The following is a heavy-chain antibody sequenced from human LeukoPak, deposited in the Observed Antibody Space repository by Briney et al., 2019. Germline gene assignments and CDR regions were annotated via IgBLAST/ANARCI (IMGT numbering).Heavy chain of an antibody. CDR1: GGSITSYY. D-gene: IGHD5-18*01. Sequence: SETLSLTCTVSGGSITSYYWSWIRQPAGKGLEWIGRIYTSGSTNYNPSLKSRVTMSVDTSKNQFSLKLSSVTAADTAVYYCARGGYSYYYYGMDVWGQGTTVTVSS. CDR2: IYTSGST. V-gene: IGHV4-4*07. J-gene: IGHJ6*02. CDR3: ARGGYSYYYYGMDV.